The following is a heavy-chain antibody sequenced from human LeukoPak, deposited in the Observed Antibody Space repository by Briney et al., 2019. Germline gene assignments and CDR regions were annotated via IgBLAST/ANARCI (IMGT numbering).Heavy chain of an antibody. CDR3: AKANSGSWYGDWFDP. J-gene: IGHJ5*02. CDR2: ISGSGRTT. V-gene: IGHV3-23*01. CDR1: GFSFGRNA. Sequence: GGSLRLSCAASGFSFGRNAMSWVRQAPGKGLEWVSVISGSGRTTFYADSVKGRFTISRDNAKNSLYLQMNSLRAEDTALYYCAKANSGSWYGDWFDPWGQGTLVTVSS. D-gene: IGHD6-13*01.